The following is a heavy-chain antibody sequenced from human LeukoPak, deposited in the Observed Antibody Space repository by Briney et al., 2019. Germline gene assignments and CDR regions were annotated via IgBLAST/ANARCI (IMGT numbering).Heavy chain of an antibody. CDR1: GFTFSTFA. D-gene: IGHD5-18*01. CDR3: ATYRQVLLPFES. CDR2: IFPSGGEI. J-gene: IGHJ4*02. V-gene: IGHV3-23*01. Sequence: GGSLRLACAASGFTFSTFAMLWVRQPPGKGLEWVSSIFPSGGEIHYADSVRGRFTISRDNSKSILSLQMNSLRAEDTAIYYCATYRQVLLPFESWGQGTLVTVSS.